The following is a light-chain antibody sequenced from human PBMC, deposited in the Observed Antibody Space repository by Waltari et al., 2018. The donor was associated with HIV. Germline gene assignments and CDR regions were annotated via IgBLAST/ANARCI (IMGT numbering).Light chain of an antibody. CDR2: GNS. Sequence: QSVLTQPPSVSGAPGQRVTISCTGSSSNIGAGYHVHWYQQLPGTAPKLLIYGNSIRPSGVPDRFSGSKSGTSAYLAITGRQAEDEADYYCQSHDSSLSGYVFGTGTKVTVL. CDR3: QSHDSSLSGYV. CDR1: SSNIGAGYH. V-gene: IGLV1-40*01. J-gene: IGLJ1*01.